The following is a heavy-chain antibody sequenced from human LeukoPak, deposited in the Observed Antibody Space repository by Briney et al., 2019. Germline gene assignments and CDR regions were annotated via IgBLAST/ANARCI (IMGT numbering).Heavy chain of an antibody. V-gene: IGHV3-30*02. CDR3: AKDETGITGAGPFHY. CDR1: GFTFSSYG. Sequence: GGSLRLFCAASGFTFSSYGMLWVRQAPGKGLEWVAFIRYDGSNKYYAASVKGRFTISSDNSKNTLYLQMNSLRAEDTAVYYCAKDETGITGAGPFHYWGQGTLVTVSS. D-gene: IGHD6-13*01. CDR2: IRYDGSNK. J-gene: IGHJ4*02.